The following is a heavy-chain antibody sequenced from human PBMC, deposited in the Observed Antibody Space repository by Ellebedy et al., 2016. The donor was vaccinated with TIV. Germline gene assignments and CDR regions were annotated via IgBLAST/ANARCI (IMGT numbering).Heavy chain of an antibody. J-gene: IGHJ4*02. V-gene: IGHV1-2*02. CDR1: GYTFAGYY. D-gene: IGHD3-22*01. CDR2: INPDRGDT. CDR3: AKDRFPYYDSSGTTGYFDC. Sequence: AASVKVSCKTSGYTFAGYYIHWVRQAPGQGLEWMGWINPDRGDTKYPQSFQVRVSMTRDTSSSPAYMELGGLTSDDTAIYYCAKDRFPYYDSSGTTGYFDCWGQGTLVTVSP.